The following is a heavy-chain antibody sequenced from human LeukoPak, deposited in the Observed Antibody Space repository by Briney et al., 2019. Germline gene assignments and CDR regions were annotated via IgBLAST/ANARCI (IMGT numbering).Heavy chain of an antibody. CDR3: ARGRKTYHYDTSGPSDY. CDR2: IRPNSGDT. CDR1: GYTFTDYY. J-gene: IGHJ4*02. D-gene: IGHD3-22*01. Sequence: EASVKVSCKASGYTFTDYYIQWMRQAPGQGLEWMGWIRPNSGDTSYAQNFQGRVTVTRDTSITTGYMELSRLTSDDTAVYYCARGRKTYHYDTSGPSDYWGQGTLVTVSS. V-gene: IGHV1-2*02.